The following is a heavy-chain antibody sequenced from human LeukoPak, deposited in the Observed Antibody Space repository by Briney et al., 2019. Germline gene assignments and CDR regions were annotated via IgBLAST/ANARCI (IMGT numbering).Heavy chain of an antibody. Sequence: PSETLSLTCTVSGGSISSYYWSWIRQPPGKGLEWIGYIYYSGSTNYKPSLKSRVTISVDTSKNQFSLKLSSVTAADTAVYYCARAMSLDGYNHFDYWGQGTLVTVSS. CDR3: ARAMSLDGYNHFDY. J-gene: IGHJ4*02. V-gene: IGHV4-59*08. CDR1: GGSISSYY. CDR2: IYYSGST. D-gene: IGHD5-24*01.